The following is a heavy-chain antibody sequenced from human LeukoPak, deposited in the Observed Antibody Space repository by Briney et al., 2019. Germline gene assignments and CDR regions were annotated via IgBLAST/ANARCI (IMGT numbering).Heavy chain of an antibody. Sequence: SETLSLTCAVSGGSISSGDYSWSWIRQPPGKGLEWIGYIYHSGRTFYNPSLKSRVTISVDTSKNQISLEVTSVTAADTAVYYCARDGGYGHYDYWGRGTLVTVSS. D-gene: IGHD5-18*01. CDR3: ARDGGYGHYDY. CDR2: IYHSGRT. J-gene: IGHJ4*02. V-gene: IGHV4-30-2*01. CDR1: GGSISSGDYS.